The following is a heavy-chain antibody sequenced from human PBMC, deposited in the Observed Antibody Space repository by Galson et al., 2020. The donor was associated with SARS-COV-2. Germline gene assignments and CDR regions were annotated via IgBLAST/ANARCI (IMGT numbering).Heavy chain of an antibody. CDR1: GFTFSSYA. CDR2: ISYDGSNK. J-gene: IGHJ4*02. D-gene: IGHD3-22*01. V-gene: IGHV3-30*04. CDR3: ARDYYGCIGYSQGIYY. Sequence: GGSLRLSCAASGFTFSSYAMHWVRQAPGKGLEWVAVISYDGSNKYYADSVKGRFTISRDNSKNTLYLQMNSLRAEDTAVYYCARDYYGCIGYSQGIYYWGQGTLVTVSS.